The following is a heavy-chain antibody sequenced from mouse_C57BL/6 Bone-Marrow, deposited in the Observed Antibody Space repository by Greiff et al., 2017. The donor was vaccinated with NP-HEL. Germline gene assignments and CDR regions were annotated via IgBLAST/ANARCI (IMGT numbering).Heavy chain of an antibody. CDR1: GYTFTSYW. Sequence: QVQLQQSGAELVKPGASVKLSCKASGYTFTSYWMHWVKQRPGQGLEWIGMIHPNSGSTNYNEKFKSKATLTVDKSSSTAYMQLSSLTSEDSAVYYCARWDRITTVVAPLSMDYWGQGTSVTVSS. CDR2: IHPNSGST. V-gene: IGHV1-64*01. J-gene: IGHJ4*01. D-gene: IGHD1-1*01. CDR3: ARWDRITTVVAPLSMDY.